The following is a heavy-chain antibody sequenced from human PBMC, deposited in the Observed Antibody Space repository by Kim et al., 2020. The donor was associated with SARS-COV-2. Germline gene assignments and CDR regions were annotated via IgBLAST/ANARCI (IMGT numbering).Heavy chain of an antibody. CDR3: AREIYCSGGSCFGGDAFDI. D-gene: IGHD2-15*01. J-gene: IGHJ3*02. V-gene: IGHV1-2*02. CDR2: INPNSGGT. CDR1: GYTFTGYY. Sequence: ASVKVSCKASGYTFTGYYMHWVRQAPGQGLEWMGWINPNSGGTNYAQKFQGRVTMTRDTSISTAYMELSRLRSDDTAVYYCAREIYCSGGSCFGGDAFDIWGQGTMVTVSS.